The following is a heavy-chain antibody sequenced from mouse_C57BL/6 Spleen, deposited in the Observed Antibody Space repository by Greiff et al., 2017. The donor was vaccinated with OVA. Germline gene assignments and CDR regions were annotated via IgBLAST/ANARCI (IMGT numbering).Heavy chain of an antibody. D-gene: IGHD1-1*01. CDR2: ISSGSSTI. Sequence: EVMLVESGGGLVKPGGSLKLSCAASGFTFSDYGMHWVRPAPEKGLEWVAYISSGSSTIYYADTVKGRFTISRDNAKNTLFLQMTSLRSEDTAMYYCARSYYYGSSSWFAYWGQGTLVTVSA. V-gene: IGHV5-17*01. J-gene: IGHJ3*01. CDR1: GFTFSDYG. CDR3: ARSYYYGSSSWFAY.